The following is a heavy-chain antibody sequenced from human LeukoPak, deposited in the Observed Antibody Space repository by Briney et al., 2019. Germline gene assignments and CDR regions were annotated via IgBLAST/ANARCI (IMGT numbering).Heavy chain of an antibody. J-gene: IGHJ5*02. D-gene: IGHD5-18*01. Sequence: GGSLRLSCAASGFTFSSCAMSWVRQAPGKGLEWVSIISGSGSDAYADSVKGRFTISRDNSKNTLYLQMNSLRAEDTAVYYCAKGDTAILNWFDPWGQGTLATVSS. V-gene: IGHV3-23*01. CDR1: GFTFSSCA. CDR2: ISGSGSDA. CDR3: AKGDTAILNWFDP.